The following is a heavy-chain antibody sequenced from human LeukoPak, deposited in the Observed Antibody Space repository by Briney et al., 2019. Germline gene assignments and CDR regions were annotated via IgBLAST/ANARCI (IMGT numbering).Heavy chain of an antibody. CDR3: ARVGDCSGGSCYSGIDY. CDR2: ISSSSSYI. V-gene: IGHV3-21*01. CDR1: GFTFSSYS. J-gene: IGHJ4*02. D-gene: IGHD2-15*01. Sequence: GGSLRLSCAASGFTFSSYSMNWVRQAPGKGLEWVSSISSSSSYIYYADSVEGRFTISRDNAKNSLYLQMNSLRAEDTAVYYCARVGDCSGGSCYSGIDYWGQGTLVTVSS.